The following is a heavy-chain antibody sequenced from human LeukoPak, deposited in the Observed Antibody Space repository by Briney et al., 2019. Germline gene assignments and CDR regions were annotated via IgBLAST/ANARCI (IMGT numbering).Heavy chain of an antibody. Sequence: ASVKVSCKASGYTFTGYYMHWVRQAPGQGLEWMGWINPNSGGTNYAQKFQGRVTMTRDTSISTAYMELSRLRSDDTAVYYCARAVGSIVVVPAGEFVYWGQGTLVTVSS. D-gene: IGHD2-2*01. V-gene: IGHV1-2*02. CDR1: GYTFTGYY. J-gene: IGHJ4*02. CDR2: INPNSGGT. CDR3: ARAVGSIVVVPAGEFVY.